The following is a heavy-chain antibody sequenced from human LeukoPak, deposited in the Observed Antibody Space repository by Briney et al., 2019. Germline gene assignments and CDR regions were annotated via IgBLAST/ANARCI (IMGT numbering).Heavy chain of an antibody. Sequence: GGSLRLSCAASGFTFSSYGMHWVRQAPGKGLEWVAFIRYDGSNKYYADSVKGRFTISRDNSKNTLYLQMNSLRAEDTAVYYCAKDFRIVGATPFDYWGQGTLVTVSS. V-gene: IGHV3-30*02. CDR2: IRYDGSNK. J-gene: IGHJ4*02. D-gene: IGHD1-26*01. CDR1: GFTFSSYG. CDR3: AKDFRIVGATPFDY.